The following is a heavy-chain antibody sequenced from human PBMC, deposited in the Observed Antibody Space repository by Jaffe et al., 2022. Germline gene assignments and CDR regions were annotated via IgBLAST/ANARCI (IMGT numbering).Heavy chain of an antibody. J-gene: IGHJ4*02. V-gene: IGHV4-59*01. Sequence: QVQLQESGPGLVKPSETLSLTCTVSGGSISSYYWSWIRQPPGKGLEWIGYIYYSGSTNYNPSLKSRVTISVDTSKNQFSLKLSSVTAADTAVYYCARIVGQLLSFDYWGQGTLVTVSS. CDR3: ARIVGQLLSFDY. CDR1: GGSISSYY. D-gene: IGHD2-2*01. CDR2: IYYSGST.